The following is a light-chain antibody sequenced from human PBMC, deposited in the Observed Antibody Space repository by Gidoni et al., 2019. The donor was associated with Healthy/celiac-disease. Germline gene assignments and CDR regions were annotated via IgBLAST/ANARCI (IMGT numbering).Light chain of an antibody. Sequence: IVLTQSPGTLSLSPGERATLSCRASQSVSSSYLAWYQQKPGQAPRLLIYGASSRATGIPDRFSGSGSGTDFTLTISRLEPEDFAVYYCQQYAAFXQXTKVEIK. CDR1: QSVSSSY. V-gene: IGKV3-20*01. CDR2: GAS. J-gene: IGKJ1*01. CDR3: QQYAA.